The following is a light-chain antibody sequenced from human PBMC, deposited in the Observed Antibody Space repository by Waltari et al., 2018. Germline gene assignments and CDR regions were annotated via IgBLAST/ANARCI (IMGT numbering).Light chain of an antibody. CDR2: DAS. J-gene: IGKJ4*01. V-gene: IGKV3-11*01. CDR3: QQRSNWPPVVT. Sequence: EIVLTQSPATLSLSPGERATLSCRASQSVSSYLAWYQQKPGQAPRLLIYDASNRATGIPARCSGSGSGTDFTLTISSLEPEDLAVYYCQQRSNWPPVVTFGGGTKVEIK. CDR1: QSVSSY.